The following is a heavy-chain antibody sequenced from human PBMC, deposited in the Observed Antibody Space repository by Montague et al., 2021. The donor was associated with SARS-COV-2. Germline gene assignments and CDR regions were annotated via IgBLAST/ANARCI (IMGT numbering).Heavy chain of an antibody. Sequence: SETLSLTCAVSSGSLRGYYWSWIRQPPGKGLEWIGEINHSGSTTXNPSLESRVSISVVTSNKQFSLKVTSVTAADTAVYYCARLGAITLVRGITKADFSNYGMDVWGQGTTVTVSS. D-gene: IGHD3-10*01. CDR1: SGSLRGYY. V-gene: IGHV4-34*01. CDR2: INHSGST. J-gene: IGHJ6*02. CDR3: ARLGAITLVRGITKADFSNYGMDV.